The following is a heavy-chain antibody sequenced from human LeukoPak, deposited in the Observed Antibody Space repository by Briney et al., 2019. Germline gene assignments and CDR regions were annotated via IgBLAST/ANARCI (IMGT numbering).Heavy chain of an antibody. J-gene: IGHJ4*02. CDR2: INPNSGGT. D-gene: IGHD6-13*01. V-gene: IGHV1-2*04. CDR3: ARERAAAGTPGGY. CDR1: GYTFTGYY. Sequence: ASVKVSCKASGYTFTGYYMHWVRQAPGQGLEWMGRINPNSGGTNYAQKFQGWVTMTRDTSISTAYMELSRLRSDDTAVYYCARERAAAGTPGGYWGQGTLVTVSS.